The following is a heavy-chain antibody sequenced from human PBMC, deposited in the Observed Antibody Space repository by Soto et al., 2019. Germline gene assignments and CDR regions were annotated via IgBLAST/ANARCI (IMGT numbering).Heavy chain of an antibody. CDR1: GGSISSGGYY. Sequence: QVQLQESGPGLVKPSQTLSLTCTVSGGSISSGGYYWSWIRQHPGKGLEWIGYIYYSGSTYYNPSLKSRVTISVDTSKNLFSLKLSSVTAADTAVYYCARERITMVRGVIKYYYGMDVWGQGTTVTVSS. V-gene: IGHV4-31*03. CDR3: ARERITMVRGVIKYYYGMDV. D-gene: IGHD3-10*01. CDR2: IYYSGST. J-gene: IGHJ6*02.